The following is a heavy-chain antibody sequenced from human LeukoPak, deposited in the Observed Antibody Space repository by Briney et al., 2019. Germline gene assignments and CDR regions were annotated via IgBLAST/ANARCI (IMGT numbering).Heavy chain of an antibody. J-gene: IGHJ4*02. CDR3: Y. CDR1: GLIVSSNY. V-gene: IGHV3-53*01. CDR2: IYSGGSI. Sequence: GGSLRLSCAASGLIVSSNYMTWVRQAPGKGLEWVSVIYSGGSIYYADSVKGRFTISRDNSRNTLYLQMNSLRAEDTAVYFDYWGQGTLVTVSS.